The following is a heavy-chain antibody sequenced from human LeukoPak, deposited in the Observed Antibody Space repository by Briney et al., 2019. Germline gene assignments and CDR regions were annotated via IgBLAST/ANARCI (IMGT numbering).Heavy chain of an antibody. J-gene: IGHJ6*03. CDR1: GGSISSYY. CDR3: ARRRGGDYGMYYYYYMDV. Sequence: SETLSLTCTVSGGSISSYYWSWIRQPPGKGLEWIGYIYYSGSTNYNPSLKSRVTISGDTSKNQFSLKLSSVTAADTAVYYCARRRGGDYGMYYYYYMDVWGKGTTVTVSS. CDR2: IYYSGST. V-gene: IGHV4-59*01. D-gene: IGHD4-17*01.